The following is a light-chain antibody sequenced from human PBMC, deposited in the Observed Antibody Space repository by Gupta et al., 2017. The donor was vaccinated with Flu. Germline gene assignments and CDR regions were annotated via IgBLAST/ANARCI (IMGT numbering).Light chain of an antibody. V-gene: IGKV4-1*01. CDR1: QSVLYSSNNKNY. CDR3: QQYNSSPFT. J-gene: IGKJ5*01. CDR2: WAS. Sequence: VLPQSPDSLAVSLGERAPINCKSSQSVLYSSNNKNYLAWYQQKPGQPPKLLIYWASNRECGVPDRFSGSGSGTDFTLTITSRQAEDVAVYYCQQYNSSPFTFGQGTRLEIK.